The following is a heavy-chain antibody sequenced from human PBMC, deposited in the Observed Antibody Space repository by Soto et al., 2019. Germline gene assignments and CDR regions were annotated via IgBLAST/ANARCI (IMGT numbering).Heavy chain of an antibody. Sequence: QITLKESGPALVKPTQTLTLTCTFSGFSLSTTAVGVGWIRQPPGKALEWLALIYWDDDKRYEPSLKHRLTITKDTSKNQVVLTLTDMDPVDTATYFGAHSRDAVALAGTCFDYWGQGTLVTVSS. CDR1: GFSLSTTAVG. CDR3: AHSRDAVALAGTCFDY. CDR2: IYWDDDK. D-gene: IGHD6-19*01. V-gene: IGHV2-5*05. J-gene: IGHJ4*02.